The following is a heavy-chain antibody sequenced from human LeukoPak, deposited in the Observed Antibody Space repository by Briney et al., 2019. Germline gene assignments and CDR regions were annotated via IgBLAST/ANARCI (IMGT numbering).Heavy chain of an antibody. CDR2: IIPIFGTA. V-gene: IGHV1-69*06. CDR1: GGTFSSYA. Sequence: ASVKVSCKASGGTFSSYAISWVRQAPGQGLEWMGGIIPIFGTANYAQKFQGRVTITADKSTSTAYMELSSLRSEDTAVYYCARGDGDYGWFDPWGQGTLVTVSS. D-gene: IGHD4-17*01. CDR3: ARGDGDYGWFDP. J-gene: IGHJ5*02.